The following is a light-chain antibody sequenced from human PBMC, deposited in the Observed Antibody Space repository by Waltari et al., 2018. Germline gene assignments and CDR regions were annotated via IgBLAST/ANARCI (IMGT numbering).Light chain of an antibody. Sequence: DNQMSQSPSSLSASVVDRVTITCRASQDIASFLAWFQQKPGEGPKLLLYSASALETGVPSRFSGRGSGTEFTLTISSLQPEDVATYYCQKYNVAPFTFGPGTKVDI. CDR2: SAS. CDR3: QKYNVAPFT. J-gene: IGKJ3*01. V-gene: IGKV1-27*01. CDR1: QDIASF.